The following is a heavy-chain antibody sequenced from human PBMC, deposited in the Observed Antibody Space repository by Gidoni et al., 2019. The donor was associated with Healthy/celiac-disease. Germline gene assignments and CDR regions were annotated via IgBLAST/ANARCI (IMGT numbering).Heavy chain of an antibody. V-gene: IGHV4-59*08. CDR2: IYYSGST. CDR1: GGSISSYY. CDR3: ARSVGMDV. J-gene: IGHJ6*02. Sequence: QVQLQESGPGLVKPSETLSLTCPVSGGSISSYYWSWIRQPPGKGLEWIGYIYYSGSTNYNPSLKSRVTISVDTSKNQFSLKLSSVTAADTAVYYCARSVGMDVWGQGTTVTVSS.